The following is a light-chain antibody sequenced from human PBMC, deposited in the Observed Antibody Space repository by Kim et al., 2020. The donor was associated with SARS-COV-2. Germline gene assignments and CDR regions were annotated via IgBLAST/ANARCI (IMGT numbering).Light chain of an antibody. J-gene: IGLJ1*01. CDR1: SSDVGGYSY. Sequence: GQSFTISCTETSSDVGGYSYASWYQQHPGKPPKLMIYDVSNRPSGVSNRFSGSKSGNTASLTISGLQAEDEADYYCSSYTSSSTYVFGTGTQLTVL. CDR2: DVS. V-gene: IGLV2-14*03. CDR3: SSYTSSSTYV.